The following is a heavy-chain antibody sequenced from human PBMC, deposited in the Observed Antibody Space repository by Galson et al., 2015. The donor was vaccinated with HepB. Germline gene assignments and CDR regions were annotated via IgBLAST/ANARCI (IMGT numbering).Heavy chain of an antibody. V-gene: IGHV3-30-3*01. Sequence: SLRLSCAASGFTFSRFSMHWVRQAPGKGLEWVAVISYDEDNKYYADSVRGRFTISRDNPKSTLSLQMSTLRAEDTAVYYCAREFSETPLLFDLWGRGALVTVSS. CDR2: ISYDEDNK. CDR3: AREFSETPLLFDL. J-gene: IGHJ2*01. CDR1: GFTFSRFS.